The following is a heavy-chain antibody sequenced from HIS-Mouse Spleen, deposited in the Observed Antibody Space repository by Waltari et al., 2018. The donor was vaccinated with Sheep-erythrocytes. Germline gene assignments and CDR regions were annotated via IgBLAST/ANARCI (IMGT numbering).Heavy chain of an antibody. CDR3: AQTGATTPHFDY. V-gene: IGHV1-69*04. CDR2: IIPILGIA. CDR1: GGTFSSYA. D-gene: IGHD1-26*01. Sequence: QVQLVQSGAEVKKPGSSVMVSCKASGGTFSSYATSWVRQAPGQGLEWMGRIIPILGIANYAQKFQGRVTITADKSTSTAYMELSSLRSEDTAVYYCAQTGATTPHFDYWGQGTLVTVSS. J-gene: IGHJ4*02.